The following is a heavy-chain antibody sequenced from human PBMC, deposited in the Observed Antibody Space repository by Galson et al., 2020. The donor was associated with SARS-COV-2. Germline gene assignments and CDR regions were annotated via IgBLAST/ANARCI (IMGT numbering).Heavy chain of an antibody. CDR3: ARDPQNSNGLSVDY. J-gene: IGHJ4*02. CDR1: GFTFSNYA. D-gene: IGHD3-22*01. Sequence: GGSLRLSCAASGFTFSNYALHWVRQAPGKGLEWVAVIWYDGNTKYYADSVKGRFTISRDNSKNTLYLQMNSLRAEDTAVYYCARDPQNSNGLSVDYWGQGTLVTVSS. CDR2: IWYDGNTK. V-gene: IGHV3-33*01.